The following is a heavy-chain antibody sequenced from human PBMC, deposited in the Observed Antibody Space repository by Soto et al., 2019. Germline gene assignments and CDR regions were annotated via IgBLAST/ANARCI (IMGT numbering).Heavy chain of an antibody. D-gene: IGHD2-15*01. J-gene: IGHJ5*02. CDR3: ATSKPDAFRDVGNWFDP. CDR2: IYYSGST. CDR1: GGSISSGGYY. V-gene: IGHV4-31*03. Sequence: SETLSLTCTVSGGSISSGGYYWSWIRQHPGKGLEWIGYIYYSGSTYYNPSLKSRVTISVDTSKNQFSLKLSSVTAADTAVYYCATSKPDAFRDVGNWFDPWGQGTLVTVSS.